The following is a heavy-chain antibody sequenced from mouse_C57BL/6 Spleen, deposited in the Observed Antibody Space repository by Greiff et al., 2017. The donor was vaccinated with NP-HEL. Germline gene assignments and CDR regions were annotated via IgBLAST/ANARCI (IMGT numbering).Heavy chain of an antibody. V-gene: IGHV5-12*01. J-gene: IGHJ1*03. Sequence: EVKLVESGGGLVQPGGSLKLSCAASGFTFSDYYMYWVRQTPEKRLEWVAYISNGGGRPYYPDTVKGRFTISRDNARNTLDRQMSLLKAEYTAMYYFARHGSYYGSRYFDVWGTGTTGTVSS. CDR1: GFTFSDYY. CDR2: ISNGGGRP. D-gene: IGHD1-1*01. CDR3: ARHGSYYGSRYFDV.